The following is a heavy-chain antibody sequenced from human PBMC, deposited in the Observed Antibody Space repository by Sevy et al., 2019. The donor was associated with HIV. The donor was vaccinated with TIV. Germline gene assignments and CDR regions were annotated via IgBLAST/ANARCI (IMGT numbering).Heavy chain of an antibody. J-gene: IGHJ3*02. V-gene: IGHV3-23*01. Sequence: GGSLRLSCAASGFTFSSYAMNWVRQAPGKGLEWVSSIFGDGDITYYADSVKGRFTISRDKSKSTLYLQMHSLRAEDTAVYYCAGGRYDSSGSFDAFDIWGQGTMVTVSS. D-gene: IGHD3-22*01. CDR1: GFTFSSYA. CDR2: IFGDGDIT. CDR3: AGGRYDSSGSFDAFDI.